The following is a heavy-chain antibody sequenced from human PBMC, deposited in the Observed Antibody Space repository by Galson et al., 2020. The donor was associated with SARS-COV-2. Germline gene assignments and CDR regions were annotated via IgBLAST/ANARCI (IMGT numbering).Heavy chain of an antibody. CDR2: IKSKTDGGTT. CDR1: GFTFSNAW. CDR3: GSIVGATRKVLIDY. V-gene: IGHV3-15*01. D-gene: IGHD1-26*01. Sequence: GGSLRLSCAASGFTFSNAWMSWVRQAPGKGLEWVGRIKSKTDGGTTDYAAPVKGRFTISRDDSKNTLYLQMNSLKTEDTAVYYCGSIVGATRKVLIDYWGQGTLVTVSS. J-gene: IGHJ4*02.